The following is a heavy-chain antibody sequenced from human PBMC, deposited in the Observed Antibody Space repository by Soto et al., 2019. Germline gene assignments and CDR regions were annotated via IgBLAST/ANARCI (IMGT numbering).Heavy chain of an antibody. D-gene: IGHD3-22*01. J-gene: IGHJ4*02. CDR1: GFTFSSYG. CDR3: ARSPYYYDSSKYYGY. Sequence: EVPLVESGGGLVQPGGSLRLSCAASGFTFSSYGMNWVRQAPGKGLEWVSYISSSSTTIYYADSVKGRFTIFRDNAKNSLYLQLNSLRDEATAVYYCARSPYYYDSSKYYGYWGQGTLVTVSS. V-gene: IGHV3-48*02. CDR2: ISSSSTTI.